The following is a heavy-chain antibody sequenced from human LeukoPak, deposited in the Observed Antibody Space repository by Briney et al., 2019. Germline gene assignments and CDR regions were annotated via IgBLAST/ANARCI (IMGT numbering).Heavy chain of an antibody. Sequence: ASVKVSCKASGYTFTSYDINWVRQATGQGLEWMGWTDPNSGNTGYAQKFQGRVTITRNTSISTAYMELSSLRSEDTAVYYCARVTRRLADYWGQGTLVTVSS. CDR3: ARVTRRLADY. V-gene: IGHV1-8*03. CDR1: GYTFTSYD. J-gene: IGHJ4*02. CDR2: TDPNSGNT.